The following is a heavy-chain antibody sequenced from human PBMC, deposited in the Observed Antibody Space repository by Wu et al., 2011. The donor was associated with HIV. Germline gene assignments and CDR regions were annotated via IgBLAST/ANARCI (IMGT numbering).Heavy chain of an antibody. CDR3: AGVVVTSNWFDP. CDR2: IIPIFGTA. J-gene: IGHJ5*02. CDR1: GYTFTNYD. Sequence: QVQLVQSGAEVKKPGASVRVSCKASGYTFTNYDISWVRQAPGQGLEWMGRIIPIFGTANYAQKFQGRVTITADKSTSTAYMELSSLRSEDTAVYYCAGVVVTSNWFDPWGQGTLVTVSS. D-gene: IGHD3-22*01. V-gene: IGHV1-69*06.